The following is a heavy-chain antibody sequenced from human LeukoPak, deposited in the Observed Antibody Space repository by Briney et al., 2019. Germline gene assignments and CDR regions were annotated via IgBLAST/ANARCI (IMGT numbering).Heavy chain of an antibody. CDR2: IWYDGSNK. CDR1: GFTFSSYG. Sequence: GRSLRLSCAASGFTFSSYGMHWVRQAPGKGLEWGAVIWYDGSNKYYADSVKGRFTISRDNSKNTLYLQMSSLRAEDTAVYYCASSARASSGDAFDIWGQGTMVTVSS. D-gene: IGHD6-6*01. J-gene: IGHJ3*02. CDR3: ASSARASSGDAFDI. V-gene: IGHV3-33*01.